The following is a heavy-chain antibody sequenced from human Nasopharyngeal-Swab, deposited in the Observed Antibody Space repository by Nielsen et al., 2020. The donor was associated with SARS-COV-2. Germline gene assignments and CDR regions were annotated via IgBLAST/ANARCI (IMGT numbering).Heavy chain of an antibody. D-gene: IGHD2-15*01. CDR3: AAGSDY. V-gene: IGHV3-30-3*01. Sequence: GESLKISCTASGFTPRTYVMYWVRQAPGMGLEWVASISYDGNYKSYADSVKGRFTISRDDSENTLYLQMNSLKTEDTAVYYCAAGSDYWGQGTLVTVSS. CDR2: ISYDGNYK. J-gene: IGHJ4*02. CDR1: GFTPRTYV.